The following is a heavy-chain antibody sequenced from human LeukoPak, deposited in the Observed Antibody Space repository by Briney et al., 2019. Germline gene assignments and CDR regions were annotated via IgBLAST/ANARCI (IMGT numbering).Heavy chain of an antibody. Sequence: PGGSLGRSCVAAGRSFGNYWMDWVRQAAGKGLEWVGNIKQDGSEKYYGYSVKGRFTISRDNAKNSLYLDMNSLRVEDTAIYYCPRDFDPWGQGTLVTVSS. CDR3: PRDFDP. CDR2: IKQDGSEK. CDR1: GRSFGNYW. V-gene: IGHV3-7*01. J-gene: IGHJ5*02.